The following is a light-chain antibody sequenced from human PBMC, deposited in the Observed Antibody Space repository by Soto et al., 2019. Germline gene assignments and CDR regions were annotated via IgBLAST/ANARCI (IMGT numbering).Light chain of an antibody. CDR2: EVS. CDR3: SSYTSSTTFYV. CDR1: SSDVGGYNY. Sequence: QSALTQPASVSGSPGQSITISCTGTSSDVGGYNYVSWYQQHPGKAPKLMIYEVSNRPSGVSTRFSGSKSGNTASLTISGLQHDDEADYYCSSYTSSTTFYVFGTGTKVTVL. J-gene: IGLJ1*01. V-gene: IGLV2-14*01.